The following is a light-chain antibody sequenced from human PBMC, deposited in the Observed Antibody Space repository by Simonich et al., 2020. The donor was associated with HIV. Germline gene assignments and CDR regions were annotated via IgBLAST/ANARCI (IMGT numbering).Light chain of an antibody. V-gene: IGLV2-14*03. Sequence: QSALTQPASVSGSPGQSITISCTGTSSYVGGYNYVSWYQQHPGNAPKLMIYAVSKRPSGVSNRFSGSKSGNTASLTISGLRAEDEADYYCSSYTSSSTWVFGGGTKLTVL. CDR2: AVS. J-gene: IGLJ3*02. CDR3: SSYTSSSTWV. CDR1: SSYVGGYNY.